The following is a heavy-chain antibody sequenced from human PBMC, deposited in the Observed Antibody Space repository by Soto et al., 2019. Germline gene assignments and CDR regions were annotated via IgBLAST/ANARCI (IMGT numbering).Heavy chain of an antibody. V-gene: IGHV5-51*01. D-gene: IGHD1-26*01. CDR1: VYSFTDYW. CDR3: ARLVGATTSGFDY. CDR2: IYPGDSDT. Sequence: PGESLKISCKGSVYSFTDYWIGWVRQMPGTGLEWMGIIYPGDSDTRYSPSFQGQVTISADKSISTAYLQWSSLKASDTAMYYCARLVGATTSGFDYWGQGTLVTVS. J-gene: IGHJ4*02.